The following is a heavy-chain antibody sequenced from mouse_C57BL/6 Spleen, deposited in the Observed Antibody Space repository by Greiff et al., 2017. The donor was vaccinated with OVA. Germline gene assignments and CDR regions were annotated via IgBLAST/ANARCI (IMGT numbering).Heavy chain of an antibody. Sequence: VQLQQSGPGLVQPSQSLSITCTVSGFSLTSYGVHWVRQSPGKGLEWLGVIWSGGSTDYNAAFISRLSISKDNSKSQVFFKMNSLQADDTAIYYCAREGDYYGSSHWYFDVWGTGTTVTVSS. J-gene: IGHJ1*03. D-gene: IGHD1-1*01. CDR2: IWSGGST. V-gene: IGHV2-2*01. CDR1: GFSLTSYG. CDR3: AREGDYYGSSHWYFDV.